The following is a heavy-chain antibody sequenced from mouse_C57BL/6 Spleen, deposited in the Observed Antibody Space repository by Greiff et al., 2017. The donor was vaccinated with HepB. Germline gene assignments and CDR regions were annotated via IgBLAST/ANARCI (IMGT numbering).Heavy chain of an antibody. CDR2: INPNNGGT. V-gene: IGHV1-26*01. CDR3: ARNYYGSP. J-gene: IGHJ2*01. CDR1: GYTFTDYY. Sequence: VQLQQSGPELVKPGASVKISCKASGYTFTDYYMNWVKQSHGKSLEWIGDINPNNGGTSYNQKFKGKATLTVDKSSSTAYMELRSLTSEDSAVYYCARNYYGSPWGQGTTLTVSS. D-gene: IGHD1-1*01.